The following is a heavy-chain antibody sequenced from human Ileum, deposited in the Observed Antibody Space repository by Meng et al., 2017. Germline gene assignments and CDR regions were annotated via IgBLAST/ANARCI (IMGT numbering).Heavy chain of an antibody. Sequence: EVQLVESGGGLVKHGGSLRLSCAASGFTFSSTWMTWVRQAPGKGLEWVGRIKITTGAGTPDYAAPVKGRFTISINDSKNTLYLQMNSLKTEDTAVYYCTTGKDYWGQGTLVTVSS. V-gene: IGHV3-15*01. J-gene: IGHJ4*02. CDR1: GFTFSSTW. CDR3: TTGKDY. CDR2: IKITTGAGTP.